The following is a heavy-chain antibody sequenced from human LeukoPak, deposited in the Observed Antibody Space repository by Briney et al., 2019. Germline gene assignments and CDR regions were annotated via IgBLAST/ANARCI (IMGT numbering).Heavy chain of an antibody. CDR1: GGSISSYY. J-gene: IGHJ4*02. CDR3: AGGRAYYDSTGYYY. Sequence: SETLSLTCTVSGGSISSYYWSWIRQPPGKGLEWIGYIYYSGSTNYNPSLKSRVTISVDTSKNQFSLKLSSVTAADTAVYYCAGGRAYYDSTGYYYWGQGTLVTVSS. V-gene: IGHV4-59*01. CDR2: IYYSGST. D-gene: IGHD3-22*01.